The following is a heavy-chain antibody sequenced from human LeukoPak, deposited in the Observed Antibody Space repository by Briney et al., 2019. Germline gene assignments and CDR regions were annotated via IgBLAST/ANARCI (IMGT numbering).Heavy chain of an antibody. CDR2: IIPNFGTA. V-gene: IGHV1-69*13. J-gene: IGHJ4*02. CDR1: GGTFSSYA. CDR3: ARLSPSIAARRPIYYFDY. Sequence: ASVKVSCKASGGTFSSYAISWVRQAPGQGLEWMGGIIPNFGTANYAQKFQGRVTITADESTSTAYMELSSLRSEDTAVYYCARLSPSIAARRPIYYFDYWGQGTLVTVSS. D-gene: IGHD6-6*01.